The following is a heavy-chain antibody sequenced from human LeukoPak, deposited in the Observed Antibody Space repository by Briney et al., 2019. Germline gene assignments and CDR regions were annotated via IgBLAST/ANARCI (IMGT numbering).Heavy chain of an antibody. CDR1: GFTVSSNY. CDR3: ARTTYYYDSSGYFDY. Sequence: PGGSLRLSCAASGFTVSSNYMSWVRQAPGKGLKWVSVIYSGGSTYYADSVKGRFTISRDNSKNTLYLQMNSLRAEDTAVYYCARTTYYYDSSGYFDYWGQGTLVTVSS. D-gene: IGHD3-22*01. J-gene: IGHJ4*02. CDR2: IYSGGST. V-gene: IGHV3-53*01.